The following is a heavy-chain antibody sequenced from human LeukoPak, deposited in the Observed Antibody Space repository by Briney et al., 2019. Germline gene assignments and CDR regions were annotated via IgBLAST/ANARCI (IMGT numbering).Heavy chain of an antibody. CDR2: IYYSGST. D-gene: IGHD6-19*01. CDR1: GGSISSYY. Sequence: PSETLSLTCTVSGGSISSYYWSWIRQPPGKGLEWIGYIYYSGSTNYNPSLKSRVTMSVDTSKNQFSLKLSSVTAADTAVYYCARDSGADSSGWYEGYFDYWGQGTLVTVSS. J-gene: IGHJ4*02. CDR3: ARDSGADSSGWYEGYFDY. V-gene: IGHV4-59*12.